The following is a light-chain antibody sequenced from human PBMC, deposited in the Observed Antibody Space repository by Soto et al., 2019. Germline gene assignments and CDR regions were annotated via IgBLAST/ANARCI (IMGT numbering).Light chain of an antibody. J-gene: IGKJ3*01. V-gene: IGKV1-5*01. CDR1: QDVDNW. CDR2: DAS. Sequence: IQMTQSPSTLSASVGDRVTITCRASQDVDNWLAWYQQKPGKAPKLLIYDASSLARGVPSRFSGSGSGTEFTLSISSLQPDDFATYYCQQYNSYLFGPGTKVDIK. CDR3: QQYNSYL.